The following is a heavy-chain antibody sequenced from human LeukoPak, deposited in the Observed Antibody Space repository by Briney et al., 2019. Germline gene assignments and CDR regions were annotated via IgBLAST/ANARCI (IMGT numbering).Heavy chain of an antibody. V-gene: IGHV1-2*02. Sequence: ASVKVSCKASGYTFTGCYMHWVRQAPGQGLEWMGWINPNSGGTNYAQKFQGRVTMTRDTSISTAYMELSRLRSDDTAVYYCARGLYSSGWSPDYWGQGTLVTVSS. CDR1: GYTFTGCY. CDR3: ARGLYSSGWSPDY. J-gene: IGHJ4*02. D-gene: IGHD6-19*01. CDR2: INPNSGGT.